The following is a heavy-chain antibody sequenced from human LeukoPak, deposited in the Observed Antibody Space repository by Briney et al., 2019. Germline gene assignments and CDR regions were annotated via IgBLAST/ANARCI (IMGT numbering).Heavy chain of an antibody. J-gene: IGHJ4*02. CDR2: IRYDGSNK. V-gene: IGHV3-30*02. D-gene: IGHD2-21*01. Sequence: GGSLRLSCAASRFTFSSYGMHWVRQAPGKGLEWVAFIRYDGSNKYYADSVKGRFTISRDNSKNTLYLQMNSLRAEDTAVYYCARVANYFDYWGQGTLVTVSS. CDR1: RFTFSSYG. CDR3: ARVANYFDY.